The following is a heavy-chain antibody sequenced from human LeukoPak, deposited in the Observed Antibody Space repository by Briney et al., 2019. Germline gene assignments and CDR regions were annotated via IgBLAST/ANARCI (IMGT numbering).Heavy chain of an antibody. Sequence: SETLSLTCTVSGGSISSYYWSWIRQPPGKGQEWIGYIYYSGSTNYNPSLKSRVTISVDTSKNQFSLKLSSVTAADTAVYYCARIRLVRGDDYWGQGTLVTVSS. CDR1: GGSISSYY. D-gene: IGHD6-19*01. J-gene: IGHJ4*02. V-gene: IGHV4-59*08. CDR2: IYYSGST. CDR3: ARIRLVRGDDY.